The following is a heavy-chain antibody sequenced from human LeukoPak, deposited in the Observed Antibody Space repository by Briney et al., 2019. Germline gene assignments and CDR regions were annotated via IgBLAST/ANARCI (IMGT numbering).Heavy chain of an antibody. CDR2: TYYRSKWYY. CDR3: ASYDSNGYYIAY. CDR1: GDSGA. Sequence: SQTLSLTCAISGDSGAWNWIRQSPSRGLAWLGRTYYRSKWYYHYAVSVKSRVTINPDTSKNQFSLQLKSVTPEDTAVYYCASYDSNGYYIAYWGQGTLVTVSS. V-gene: IGHV6-1*01. D-gene: IGHD3-22*01. J-gene: IGHJ4*02.